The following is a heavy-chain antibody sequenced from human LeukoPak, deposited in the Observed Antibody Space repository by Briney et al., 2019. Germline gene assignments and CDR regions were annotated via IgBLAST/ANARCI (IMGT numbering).Heavy chain of an antibody. V-gene: IGHV1-8*03. J-gene: IGHJ4*02. CDR2: INPNSGGT. D-gene: IGHD6-13*01. CDR1: GYTFTGYY. Sequence: ASVKVSCKASGYTFTGYYMHWVRQAPGQGLEWMGWINPNSGGTGYAQKFQGRVTITRNTSISTAYMELSSLRSEDTAVYYCAREYSSSWGSYSYWGQGTLVTVSS. CDR3: AREYSSSWGSYSY.